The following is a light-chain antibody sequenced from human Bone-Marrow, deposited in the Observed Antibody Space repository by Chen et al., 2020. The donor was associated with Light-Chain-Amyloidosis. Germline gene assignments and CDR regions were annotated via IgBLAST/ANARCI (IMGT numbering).Light chain of an antibody. Sequence: NFMLTQPHSVSECPGKTVIISCTRSSGSIATNYVQWYQQRPGSSPTTVIYEDDQRPSGVPDRFSGSIDRSSNSASLTISGLKTEDGADYYCQSYQGSSQGVFGGVTKLTVL. CDR2: EDD. CDR1: SGSIATNY. CDR3: QSYQGSSQGV. J-gene: IGLJ3*02. V-gene: IGLV6-57*01.